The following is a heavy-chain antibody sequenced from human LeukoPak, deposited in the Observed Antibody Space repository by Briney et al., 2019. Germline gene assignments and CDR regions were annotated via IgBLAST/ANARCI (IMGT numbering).Heavy chain of an antibody. CDR2: IYYSGST. J-gene: IGHJ4*02. CDR3: ARRLRFSAFDY. V-gene: IGHV4-59*08. Sequence: SETLSLTCTVSGGSISSYYWSWIRQPPGKGLEWIGYIYYSGSTNYNPSLKSRVTISVDTSENQFSLKLSSVTAADTAVYYCARRLRFSAFDYWGQGTLVTVSS. D-gene: IGHD3-3*01. CDR1: GGSISSYY.